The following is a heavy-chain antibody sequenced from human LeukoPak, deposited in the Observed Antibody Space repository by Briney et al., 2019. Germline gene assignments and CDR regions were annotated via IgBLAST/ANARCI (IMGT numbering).Heavy chain of an antibody. V-gene: IGHV4-30-2*01. J-gene: IGHJ3*02. CDR2: IYHSGST. Sequence: SETLSLTCAVSGGSISSGGYSWRWIRQPPGKGLEWIGYIYHSGSTYYNPSLKSRVTISVDRSKNQFSLKLSSVTAADTAVYYCARAGYCSSTSCLDAFDIWGQGTMVTVSP. CDR3: ARAGYCSSTSCLDAFDI. CDR1: GGSISSGGYS. D-gene: IGHD2-2*01.